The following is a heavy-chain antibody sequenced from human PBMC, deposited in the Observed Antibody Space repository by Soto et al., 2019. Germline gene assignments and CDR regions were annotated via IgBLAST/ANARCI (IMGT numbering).Heavy chain of an antibody. CDR3: ARQSAYDILTGYSTTQPLYYFDY. J-gene: IGHJ4*02. CDR1: GYSFTSYW. D-gene: IGHD3-9*01. V-gene: IGHV5-51*01. Sequence: PGESLKISCKGSGYSFTSYWIGWVRQMPGKGLEWMGIIYPGDSDTRYSPSFQGQVTISADKSISTAYLQWSSLKASDTAMHYCARQSAYDILTGYSTTQPLYYFDYWGQGTLVTVSS. CDR2: IYPGDSDT.